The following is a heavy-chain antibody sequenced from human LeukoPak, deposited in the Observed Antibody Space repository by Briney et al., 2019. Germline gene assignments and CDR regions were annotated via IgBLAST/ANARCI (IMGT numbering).Heavy chain of an antibody. V-gene: IGHV3-48*02. CDR1: GFTFSSYS. CDR2: ISSSSSTL. D-gene: IGHD6-19*01. CDR3: ARDPVAGTSTGYWFDP. Sequence: GGSLRLSCAASGFTFSSYSMNWVRQAPGKGLEWVSYISSSSSTLYYADSVKGRFTISRDNAKNSLYLQMNSLRDEDTAVYYCARDPVAGTSTGYWFDPWGQGTLVTVSS. J-gene: IGHJ5*02.